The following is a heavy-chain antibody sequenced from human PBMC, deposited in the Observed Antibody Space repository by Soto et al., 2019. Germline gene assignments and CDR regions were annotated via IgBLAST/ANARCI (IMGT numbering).Heavy chain of an antibody. CDR1: GDSVSSNSAA. J-gene: IGHJ5*02. CDR3: AGGPSYGDSTDNWVDP. CDR2: TYYRSNWYN. Sequence: SQTLSLTCAIAGDSVSSNSAAWNWIRQSPSRGLEWLGRTYYRSNWYNDYAVSVKSRITINPDTSKNQFSLQLNSVTPEDTAVYYRAGGPSYGDSTDNWVDPWGQGTLVTFSS. D-gene: IGHD4-17*01. V-gene: IGHV6-1*01.